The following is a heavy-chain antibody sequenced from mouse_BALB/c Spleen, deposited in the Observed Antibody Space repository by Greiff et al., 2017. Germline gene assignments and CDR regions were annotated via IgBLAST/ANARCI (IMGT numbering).Heavy chain of an antibody. CDR3: AKDYYGSSTGYFDV. D-gene: IGHD1-1*01. CDR2: ISSGSSTI. J-gene: IGHJ1*01. Sequence: EVQLVESGGGLVQPGGSRKLSCAASGFTFSSFGMHWVRQAPEKGLEWVAYISSGSSTIYYADTVKGRFTISRDNPKNTLFLQMTSLRSEDTAMYYCAKDYYGSSTGYFDVWGAGTTVTVSS. V-gene: IGHV5-17*02. CDR1: GFTFSSFG.